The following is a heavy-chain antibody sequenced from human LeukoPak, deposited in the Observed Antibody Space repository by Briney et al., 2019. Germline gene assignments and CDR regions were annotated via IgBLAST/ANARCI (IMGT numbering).Heavy chain of an antibody. CDR2: ISGSGGST. CDR1: GFTFSSYA. CDR3: ARDNIPDY. Sequence: TGGSLRLSCAASGFTFSSYAMSWVRQAPGKGLEWVSVISGSGGSTYSAESVKGRFTISRDNSKNTLYLQMNSLRVEDTAVYYCARDNIPDYWGQGTLVTVSS. J-gene: IGHJ4*02. V-gene: IGHV3-23*01.